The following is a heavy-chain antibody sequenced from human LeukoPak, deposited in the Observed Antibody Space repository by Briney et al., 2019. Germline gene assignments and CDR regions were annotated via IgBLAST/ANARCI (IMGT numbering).Heavy chain of an antibody. Sequence: GGSLRLSCAASGFTFSSYSMNWVRQAPGKGLEWVSYISNTSTTIYNADSVKGRFTISRDNAKNSVYLQMNSLRAEDTAVYYCARGVQEGFLEWVGDYWGQGTLVTVSS. D-gene: IGHD3-3*01. CDR2: ISNTSTTI. CDR3: ARGVQEGFLEWVGDY. J-gene: IGHJ4*02. CDR1: GFTFSSYS. V-gene: IGHV3-48*01.